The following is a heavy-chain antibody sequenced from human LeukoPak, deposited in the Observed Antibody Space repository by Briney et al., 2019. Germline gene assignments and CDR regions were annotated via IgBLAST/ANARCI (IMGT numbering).Heavy chain of an antibody. CDR3: ARVGTTNYYFYYMDV. Sequence: GGSLRLSCAASGFTFSTYTMNWVRQAPGKGLEWVSYVSSSGGTIYYADSVKGRFTISRDNAKNSMYLQMNSLRAEDTAVYYCARVGTTNYYFYYMDVWGKGTTVTVSS. J-gene: IGHJ6*03. D-gene: IGHD2-2*01. CDR1: GFTFSTYT. V-gene: IGHV3-48*04. CDR2: VSSSGGTI.